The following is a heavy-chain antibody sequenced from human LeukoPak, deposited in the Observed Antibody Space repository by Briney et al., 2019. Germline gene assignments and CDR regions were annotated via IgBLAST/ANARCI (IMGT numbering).Heavy chain of an antibody. CDR3: AKDKSGSTAYYFDY. V-gene: IGHV3-23*01. CDR1: GFTFNYYA. J-gene: IGHJ4*02. CDR2: IGGNGDT. D-gene: IGHD3-10*01. Sequence: GGSLRLSCAASGFTFNYYAMTWVRQAPGKGLEWVSAIGGNGDTYYADSVKGRFTISRDNSKNTLYLQMSSLRAEDTAVYYCAKDKSGSTAYYFDYWGQGTLVTVSS.